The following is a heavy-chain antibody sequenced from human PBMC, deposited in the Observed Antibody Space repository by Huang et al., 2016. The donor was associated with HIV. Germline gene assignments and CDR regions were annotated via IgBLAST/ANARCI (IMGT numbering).Heavy chain of an antibody. CDR1: GGSISTSGYY. J-gene: IGHJ4*02. V-gene: IGHV4-39*01. CDR3: ARQDTSGWYADPYYFDY. CDR2: IYYSGST. Sequence: QLQLQESGPGLVKPSETLSLTCTVSGGSISTSGYYWGWIRQPPGKGLEWIGSIYYSGSTSYNPPLKSRVTMSVDTSKSQFSLKLSSVTAADTAVYYCARQDTSGWYADPYYFDYWGQGTLVTVSS. D-gene: IGHD6-19*01.